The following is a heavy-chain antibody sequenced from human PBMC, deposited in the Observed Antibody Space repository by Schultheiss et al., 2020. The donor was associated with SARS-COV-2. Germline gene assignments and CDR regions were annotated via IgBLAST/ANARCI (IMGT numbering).Heavy chain of an antibody. Sequence: ASVKVSCKASGYTFTGYYMHWVRQAPGQGLEWMGWINPNSGGTNYAQKFQGWVTMTRDTSISTAYMELSRLRSDDTAVYYCARDPRPAAIMVGWFDPWGQGTLVTVSS. CDR1: GYTFTGYY. V-gene: IGHV1-2*04. D-gene: IGHD2-2*01. J-gene: IGHJ5*02. CDR2: INPNSGGT. CDR3: ARDPRPAAIMVGWFDP.